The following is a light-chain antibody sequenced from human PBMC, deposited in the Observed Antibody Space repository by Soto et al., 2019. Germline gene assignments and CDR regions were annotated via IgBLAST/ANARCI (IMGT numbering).Light chain of an antibody. CDR2: NNN. V-gene: IGLV1-44*01. Sequence: QSVLTQPPSASATPGQRVTISCSGSSSNIGSNAVNWYQQLPGTAPKLLIYNNNQRPSGVPDRFSGSKSGTSASLAISGLQSEDEADYYCAAWDDSLREVFGTGTQLTVL. J-gene: IGLJ1*01. CDR1: SSNIGSNA. CDR3: AAWDDSLREV.